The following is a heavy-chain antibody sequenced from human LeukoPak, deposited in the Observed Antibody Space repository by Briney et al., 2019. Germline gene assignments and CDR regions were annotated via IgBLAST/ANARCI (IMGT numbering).Heavy chain of an antibody. CDR1: GFTFSSYS. D-gene: IGHD3-22*01. J-gene: IGHJ4*02. CDR2: ISGSGEFI. Sequence: PGGSLRLSCAASGFTFSSYSMNWIRQTPGKGLEWVSSISGSGEFIYYVDSVRGRFTISRDNGKNSLYLQMNSLRPEDTAVYYCARDDSHGYHFFDSWGREPWSPSPQ. V-gene: IGHV3-21*01. CDR3: ARDDSHGYHFFDS.